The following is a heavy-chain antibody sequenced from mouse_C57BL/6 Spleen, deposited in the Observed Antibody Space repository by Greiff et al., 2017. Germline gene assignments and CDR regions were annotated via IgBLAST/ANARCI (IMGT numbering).Heavy chain of an antibody. CDR1: GYTFTSYW. CDR3: ARAGYGYDMGFAY. D-gene: IGHD2-2*01. CDR2: IDPSDSYT. Sequence: QVQLQQPGAELVMPGASVKLSCKASGYTFTSYWMHWVKQRPGQGLEWIGEIDPSDSYTKYNQKFKGKSTLTVDKSSSTAYMQLSSLTSEDSAVYYCARAGYGYDMGFAYWGQGTLVTVSA. J-gene: IGHJ3*01. V-gene: IGHV1-69*01.